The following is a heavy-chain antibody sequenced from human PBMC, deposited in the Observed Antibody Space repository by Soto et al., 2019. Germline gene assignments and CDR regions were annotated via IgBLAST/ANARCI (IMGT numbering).Heavy chain of an antibody. CDR2: IIPIFATA. Sequence: QVQLVQSGAEVKKPGTSVKVSCKASGGTFTSNAISWVRQAPGQGLEWMGGIIPIFATANYAHKFQGRVTITADEYKSTAYMELRGLGSEDRAVYYCAHTLGLAVTGAGRFDLWGRGTLVTVSS. CDR1: GGTFTSNA. V-gene: IGHV1-69*12. J-gene: IGHJ2*01. CDR3: AHTLGLAVTGAGRFDL. D-gene: IGHD6-19*01.